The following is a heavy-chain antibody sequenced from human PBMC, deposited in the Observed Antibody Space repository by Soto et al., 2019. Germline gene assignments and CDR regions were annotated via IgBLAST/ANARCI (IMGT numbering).Heavy chain of an antibody. CDR2: INHSGST. D-gene: IGHD4-17*01. CDR3: ARGLGYDYGVHKQGRFDP. CDR1: GGSFSGYY. Sequence: QVQLQQWGAGLLKPSETLSLTCAVYGGSFSGYYWSWIRQPPGKGLEWIGEINHSGSTNYNPALKSRVTIPVDPSKNWFSRKLSCGTAADTAVYYCARGLGYDYGVHKQGRFDPWGQGTLVTVSS. J-gene: IGHJ5*02. V-gene: IGHV4-34*01.